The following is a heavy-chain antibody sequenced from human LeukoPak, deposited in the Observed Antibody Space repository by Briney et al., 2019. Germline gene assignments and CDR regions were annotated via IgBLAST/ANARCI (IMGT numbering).Heavy chain of an antibody. J-gene: IGHJ4*02. CDR3: ARGPQRDLDY. CDR2: VTGSSSHI. V-gene: IGHV3-21*01. CDR1: GFIFSNYT. Sequence: GGSLRLSCVGSGFIFSNYTMNWVRQGPGKGLDWVSSVTGSSSHIYYGPSVKGRFTISRDNAKNSLYLQMNSLRAEDTAVYYCARGPQRDLDYWGQGTLVTASS.